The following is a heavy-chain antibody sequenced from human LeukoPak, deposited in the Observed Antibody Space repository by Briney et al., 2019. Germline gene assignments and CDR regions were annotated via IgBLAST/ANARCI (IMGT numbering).Heavy chain of an antibody. CDR2: IYYSGST. J-gene: IGHJ3*02. D-gene: IGHD3-3*01. CDR3: ARSRDFWSGYNAFDI. CDR1: GGSISSYY. V-gene: IGHV4-59*01. Sequence: KPSETLSLTCTVSGGSISSYYWSWIRQPPGKGLEWIGYIYYSGSTNYNPPLKSRVTISVDTSKNQFSLKLSSVTAADTAVYYCARSRDFWSGYNAFDIWGQGTMVTVSS.